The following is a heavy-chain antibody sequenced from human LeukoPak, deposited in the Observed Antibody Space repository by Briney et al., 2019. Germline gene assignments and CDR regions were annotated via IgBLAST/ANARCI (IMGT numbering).Heavy chain of an antibody. CDR3: ATIGSSSRYFDN. V-gene: IGHV3-21*01. Sequence: GGSLRLSCAASGFSFRSSDMNWGRQAPGEGLEWVSSISGSGSHTYYADSVKGRFTISRDNANNLLYLQMNSLRAEDTALYYCATIGSSSRYFDNWGQGTLVTVSS. D-gene: IGHD6-6*01. J-gene: IGHJ4*02. CDR1: GFSFRSSD. CDR2: ISGSGSHT.